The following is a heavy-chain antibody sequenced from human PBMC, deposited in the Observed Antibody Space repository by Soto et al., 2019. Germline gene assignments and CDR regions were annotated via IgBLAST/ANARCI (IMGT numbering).Heavy chain of an antibody. J-gene: IGHJ3*02. CDR3: ARVGAYYDILTGFPYDAFHI. Sequence: ASVKVSCKASGYTFTSYGISWVRQAPGQGLEWMGWISAYNGNTNYAQKLQGRVTMTTDTSTSTAYMELRSLRSDDTAVYYCARVGAYYDILTGFPYDAFHIWGQGTMVTVS. CDR2: ISAYNGNT. V-gene: IGHV1-18*01. CDR1: GYTFTSYG. D-gene: IGHD3-9*01.